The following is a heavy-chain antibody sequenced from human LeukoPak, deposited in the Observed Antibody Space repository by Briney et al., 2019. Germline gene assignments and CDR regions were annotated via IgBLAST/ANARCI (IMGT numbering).Heavy chain of an antibody. CDR3: ASRATIVGATLGDY. Sequence: PGESLRLSCESPGIDFSSYTMNWVRQAPGKGLEWVAVISYDGSNKYYADSVKGRFTISRDNSKNTLYLQMNSLRAEDTAVYYCASRATIVGATLGDYWGQGTLVTVSS. V-gene: IGHV3-30-3*01. CDR2: ISYDGSNK. J-gene: IGHJ4*02. D-gene: IGHD1-26*01. CDR1: GIDFSSYT.